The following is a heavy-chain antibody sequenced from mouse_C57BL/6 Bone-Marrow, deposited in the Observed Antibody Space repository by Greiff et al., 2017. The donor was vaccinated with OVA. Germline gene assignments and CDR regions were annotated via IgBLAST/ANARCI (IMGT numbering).Heavy chain of an antibody. CDR3: ARERTTVPSFDY. CDR1: GYTFTSYW. D-gene: IGHD1-1*01. Sequence: VQLQQPGAELVKPGASVKMSCKASGYTFTSYWITWVKQRPGQGLEWIGDIYPGSGSTNYNEKFKSKATLTVDTSSSTAYMQLSSLTSEDSAVYYGARERTTVPSFDYWGQGTTLTVSS. V-gene: IGHV1-55*01. CDR2: IYPGSGST. J-gene: IGHJ2*01.